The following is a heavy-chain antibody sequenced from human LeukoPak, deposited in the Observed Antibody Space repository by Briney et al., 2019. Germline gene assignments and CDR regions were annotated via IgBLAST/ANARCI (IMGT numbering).Heavy chain of an antibody. J-gene: IGHJ4*02. CDR2: ISAYNGNT. CDR1: GYIFTNYA. Sequence: ASVKVSCKASGYIFTNYAISWVRQAPGQELEWMGRISAYNGNTDYAQKLQGRVTMTTDTSTTTAYMELRSLRSDDTAVYYCARVNDYSNYVPDYWGQGTLVTVSS. V-gene: IGHV1-18*01. D-gene: IGHD4-11*01. CDR3: ARVNDYSNYVPDY.